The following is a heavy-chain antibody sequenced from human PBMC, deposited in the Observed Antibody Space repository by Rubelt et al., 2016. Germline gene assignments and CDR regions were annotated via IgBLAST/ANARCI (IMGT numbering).Heavy chain of an antibody. D-gene: IGHD3-10*01. J-gene: IGHJ4*02. CDR2: ISSSGSTI. CDR3: ARDALMVRGVIPLDY. V-gene: IGHV3-11*04. Sequence: YISSSGSTIYYADSVKGRFTISRDNAKNSLYLQMNSLRAEDTAVYYCARDALMVRGVIPLDYWGQGTLVTVSS.